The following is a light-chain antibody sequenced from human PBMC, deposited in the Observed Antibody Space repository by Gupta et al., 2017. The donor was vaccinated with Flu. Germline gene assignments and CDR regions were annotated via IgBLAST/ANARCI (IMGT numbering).Light chain of an antibody. V-gene: IGKV3-20*01. Sequence: DIVLTLSPGPLSLSPGERATLSCRASQSVSSSYLAWYQQKPGQAPRLLIYGASSRATGIPDRFSGSGSGTDFTLTISRLEPEDFAVYYCQQYGSSPTFGQGTRLEIK. CDR3: QQYGSSPT. CDR1: QSVSSSY. CDR2: GAS. J-gene: IGKJ5*01.